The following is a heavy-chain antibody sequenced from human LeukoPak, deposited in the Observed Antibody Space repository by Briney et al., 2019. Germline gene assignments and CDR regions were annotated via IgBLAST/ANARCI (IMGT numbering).Heavy chain of an antibody. V-gene: IGHV1-18*01. D-gene: IGHD6-19*01. Sequence: ASVKVSCKASGYTFTSYGISWVRQAPGQGLEWMGWISAYNGNTNYAQKFQGRVTMTRDTSISTAYMELSRLRSDDTAVYYCARGPIGVAGTPFDYWGQGTLVTVSS. CDR2: ISAYNGNT. CDR1: GYTFTSYG. CDR3: ARGPIGVAGTPFDY. J-gene: IGHJ4*02.